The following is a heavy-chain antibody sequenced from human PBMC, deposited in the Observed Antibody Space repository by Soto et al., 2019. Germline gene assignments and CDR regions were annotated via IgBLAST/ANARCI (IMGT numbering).Heavy chain of an antibody. CDR1: GFSFRSYA. D-gene: IGHD1-1*01. CDR3: VRDPYLPTAGRLASLHY. J-gene: IGHJ4*02. Sequence: PGGSLRLSCAASGFSFRSYAMHWVRQAPGKGLEWVAVIWYAGVNKYYADSVKGRFTISRDNSNNTLYVQMNSLKAEDTAVYYCVRDPYLPTAGRLASLHYWGPGTLVTVSS. CDR2: IWYAGVNK. V-gene: IGHV3-33*08.